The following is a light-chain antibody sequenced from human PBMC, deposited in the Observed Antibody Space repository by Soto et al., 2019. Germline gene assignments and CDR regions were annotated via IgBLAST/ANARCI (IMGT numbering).Light chain of an antibody. CDR1: TSTVGGYNY. Sequence: QSALPKPASVLGPPGQPTTISCTGTTSTVGGYNYVSWYQQHPGKAPKLMIYEVSNRPSGVSNRFSGSKSGNTASLTISGLQAEDEADYYCSSSTSSDTLLFGGGTKLTVL. V-gene: IGLV2-14*01. CDR3: SSSTSSDTLL. J-gene: IGLJ2*01. CDR2: EVS.